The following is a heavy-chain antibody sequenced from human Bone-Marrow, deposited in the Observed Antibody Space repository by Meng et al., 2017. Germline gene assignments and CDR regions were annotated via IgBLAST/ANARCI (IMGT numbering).Heavy chain of an antibody. J-gene: IGHJ5*02. CDR3: ARILYPAASNWFDP. V-gene: IGHV2-70*01. CDR2: IDWDDDK. Sequence: YGPTLVKPTQTLTLTCTFSGFSLSTSGMCVSWIRQPPGKALEWLALIDWDDDKYYSTSLKTRLTISKDTSKNQVVLTMTNMDPVDTATYYCARILYPAASNWFDPWGQGTLVTVSS. CDR1: GFSLSTSGMC. D-gene: IGHD2-2*01.